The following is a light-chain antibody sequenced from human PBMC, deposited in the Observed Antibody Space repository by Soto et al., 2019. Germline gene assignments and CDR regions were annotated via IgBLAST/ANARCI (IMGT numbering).Light chain of an antibody. J-gene: IGLJ3*02. Sequence: SYELTQPASLTVSPGQTATITCSGDKLGDKYVCWYQQKPGQSPVLVIYQDNKWPSGIPERFSGSNSGNTATLTISGTQAVDEADYYCQAWDSSTVVFGGGTKLTVL. CDR3: QAWDSSTVV. V-gene: IGLV3-1*01. CDR2: QDN. CDR1: KLGDKY.